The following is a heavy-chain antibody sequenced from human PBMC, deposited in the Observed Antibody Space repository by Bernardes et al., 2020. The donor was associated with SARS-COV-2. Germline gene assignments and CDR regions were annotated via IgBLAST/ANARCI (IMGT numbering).Heavy chain of an antibody. V-gene: IGHV4-4*02. Sequence: SETLSLTCAVSGASIISDSFWSWVRQPPGKGLEWIGEIHYSWGDAYNPSLKTRATLSLDKSKNQFSLSLTSVTAADTAVYFCARDVNRPPHCDDDCSSAYWGQGTLVTVSA. CDR1: GASIISDSF. J-gene: IGHJ4*02. D-gene: IGHD2-21*02. CDR2: IHYSWGD. CDR3: ARDVNRPPHCDDDCSSAY.